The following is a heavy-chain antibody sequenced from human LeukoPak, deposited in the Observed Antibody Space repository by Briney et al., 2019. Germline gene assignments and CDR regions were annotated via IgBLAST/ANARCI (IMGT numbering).Heavy chain of an antibody. CDR3: ARDRPPGYYYYMDV. D-gene: IGHD6-6*01. CDR2: INPNAGTT. V-gene: IGHV1-46*01. Sequence: ASVKVSCKASGYTFTSYFVHWVRQAPGQGLEWMGIINPNAGTTIYAQKFQGRLTMTRDMSTSTVYMELSSLRSEDTAVYYCARDRPPGYYYYMDVWGKGTTVTVSS. CDR1: GYTFTSYF. J-gene: IGHJ6*03.